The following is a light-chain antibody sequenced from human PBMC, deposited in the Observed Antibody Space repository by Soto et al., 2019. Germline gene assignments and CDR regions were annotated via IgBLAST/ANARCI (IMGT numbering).Light chain of an antibody. J-gene: IGLJ1*01. CDR2: YDS. V-gene: IGLV3-21*04. CDR1: NIGSKR. CDR3: QVWDITTDHYV. Sequence: SYELTQPPSVSVAPEKTARITCGGNNIGSKRVHWYRQKPGQTPVLVIYYDSDRPSGIPERFSGSNPGNTATLTISRVEAGDDADYYWQVWDITTDHYVFGTGTKLTVL.